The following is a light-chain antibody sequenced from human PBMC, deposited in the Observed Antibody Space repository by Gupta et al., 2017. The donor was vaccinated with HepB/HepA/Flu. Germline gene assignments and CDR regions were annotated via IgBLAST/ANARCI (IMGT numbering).Light chain of an antibody. CDR1: QSVTGY. CDR3: QQRSNCPLT. V-gene: IGKV3-11*01. J-gene: IGKJ4*01. CDR2: DTS. Sequence: ELVLTQSPATLSSSPGERATLSCRAGQSVTGYLAWYQQKPGQAPRLLIYDTSNRATGIPARFSGSGSGTDFTLTISSLEPEDFAVYYCQQRSNCPLTFGGGTKVEIK.